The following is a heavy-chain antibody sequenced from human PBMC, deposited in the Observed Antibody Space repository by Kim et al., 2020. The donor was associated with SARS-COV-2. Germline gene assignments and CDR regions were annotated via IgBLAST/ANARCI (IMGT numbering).Heavy chain of an antibody. CDR3: ARYSSFYGGNSPY. Sequence: GESLKISCKGSGYSFTTYWIGWVRQMPGKGLEWMGIIYPGDSDTRYSPSFQGQVTISADKSISAAFLQWTSLKASDTAMYYCARYSSFYGGNSPYWGQGTLVTVST. D-gene: IGHD4-17*01. CDR1: GYSFTTYW. J-gene: IGHJ4*02. V-gene: IGHV5-51*01. CDR2: IYPGDSDT.